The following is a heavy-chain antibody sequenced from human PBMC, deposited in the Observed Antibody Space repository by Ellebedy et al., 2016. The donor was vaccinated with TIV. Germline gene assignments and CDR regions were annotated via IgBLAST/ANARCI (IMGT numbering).Heavy chain of an antibody. J-gene: IGHJ4*02. V-gene: IGHV1-3*01. CDR3: ARARGGCSGDGCYSDFDF. CDR2: INPDNGDT. CDR1: GYSFTTFT. Sequence: AASVKVSCMASGYSFTTFTIHWVRQAPGHRPEWMGWINPDNGDTKHSQKFQARVTITRDTFASTAYMELSSLRSEDTAVYHCARARGGCSGDGCYSDFDFWGQGTLVTVSS. D-gene: IGHD2-15*01.